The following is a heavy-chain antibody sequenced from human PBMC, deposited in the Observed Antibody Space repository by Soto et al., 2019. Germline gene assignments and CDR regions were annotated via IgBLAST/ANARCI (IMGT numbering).Heavy chain of an antibody. Sequence: QVQLVESGGGVVQPGRSLRLSCAASGFTFSSYGMHWVRQAPGKGLEWVAVISYDGSNKYYADSVKGRFTISRDNSKNTLYLQMNSLRAEDTAVSYCAQGPAIVLVPAAMNFYYGMDVGGQGTTVTVSS. V-gene: IGHV3-30*18. CDR1: GFTFSSYG. CDR3: AQGPAIVLVPAAMNFYYGMDV. CDR2: ISYDGSNK. J-gene: IGHJ6*02. D-gene: IGHD2-2*01.